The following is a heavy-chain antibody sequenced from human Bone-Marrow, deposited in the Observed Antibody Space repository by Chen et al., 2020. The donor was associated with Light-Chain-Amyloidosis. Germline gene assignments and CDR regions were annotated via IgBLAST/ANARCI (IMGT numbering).Heavy chain of an antibody. CDR1: GYTFPNYW. CDR2: IYPDDSDA. Sequence: EVQLEQSGPEVKKHGESMKMSCKGSGYTFPNYWIGWVRQMPGKGLEWMGVIYPDDSDARYSPSFEGQVTISADKSITTAYLQWRSLKASDTAMYYCARRRDGYNFDYWGQGTLVTVSS. V-gene: IGHV5-51*01. D-gene: IGHD5-12*01. J-gene: IGHJ4*02. CDR3: ARRRDGYNFDY.